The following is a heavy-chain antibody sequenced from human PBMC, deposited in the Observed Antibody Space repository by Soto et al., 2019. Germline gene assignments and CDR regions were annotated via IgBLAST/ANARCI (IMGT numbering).Heavy chain of an antibody. D-gene: IGHD3-9*01. V-gene: IGHV4-59*02. J-gene: IGHJ4*02. CDR2: VYYSGST. CDR1: GGSVNGYY. Sequence: KPSETLSLTCAVYGGSVNGYYWTWVRQPPGKGLEWIGYVYYSGSTNYNPSLESRVTISIDASKNQFSLKMKSVTAADTAVYYCVRDYPLTGFDXWGQGALVTVSX. CDR3: VRDYPLTGFDX.